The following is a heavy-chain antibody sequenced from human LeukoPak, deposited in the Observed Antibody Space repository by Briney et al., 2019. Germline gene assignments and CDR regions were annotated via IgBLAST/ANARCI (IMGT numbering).Heavy chain of an antibody. V-gene: IGHV3-21*01. Sequence: PGGSLRLSCAASGISLSSYSMNWVRQAPGKGLEWVSSISSSSTYIYYADSVKGRFTMSRDNAKNSLYLQMNSLGAEDTAVYYCARVLRGYSYGPDYWGQGTLVTVSS. CDR1: GISLSSYS. J-gene: IGHJ4*02. CDR2: ISSSSTYI. D-gene: IGHD5-18*01. CDR3: ARVLRGYSYGPDY.